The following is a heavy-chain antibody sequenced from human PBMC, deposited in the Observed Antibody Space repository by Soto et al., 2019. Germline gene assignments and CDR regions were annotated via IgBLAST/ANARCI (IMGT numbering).Heavy chain of an antibody. D-gene: IGHD1-1*01. CDR3: ARGRYGDY. Sequence: QVHRVQSGAEVKKPGASVKFSCKASGYTFTSYGITWVRQAPGQGLEWMGWISAHNGNTDYAQKLQGRVIVTRDTSTSTAYMELRSLISDDTAVYYCARGRYGDYWGQGALVTVSS. CDR2: ISAHNGNT. CDR1: GYTFTSYG. J-gene: IGHJ4*02. V-gene: IGHV1-18*01.